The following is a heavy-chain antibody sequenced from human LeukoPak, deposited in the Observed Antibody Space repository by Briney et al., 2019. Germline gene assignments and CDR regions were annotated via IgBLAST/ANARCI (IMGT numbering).Heavy chain of an antibody. CDR1: GFTFSSYG. CDR3: ARDQRVPYYDFWSGTEYGMDV. D-gene: IGHD3-3*01. CDR2: IWYDGSNK. Sequence: GGSLRLSCAASGFTFSSYGMHWVRQAPGKGLEWVAAIWYDGSNKYYADSVKGRFTISRDNAKNSLYLQMNSLRAEDTAVYYCARDQRVPYYDFWSGTEYGMDVWGQGTTVTVSS. J-gene: IGHJ6*02. V-gene: IGHV3-33*01.